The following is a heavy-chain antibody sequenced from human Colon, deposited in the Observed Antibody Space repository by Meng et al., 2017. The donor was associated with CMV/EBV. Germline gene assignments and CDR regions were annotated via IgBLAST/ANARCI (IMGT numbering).Heavy chain of an antibody. CDR2: VSYDGSNR. V-gene: IGHV3-30*04. D-gene: IGHD3-10*01. J-gene: IGHJ4*02. CDR3: AITTASMVRGVISALDY. CDR1: GFIFTEYA. Sequence: GESLKISCAASGFIFTEYAMTWVRQAPGKGLEWLAVVSYDGSNRYHADSVKGRFTISRDNAKNSLYLQMNSLRAEDTAVYYCAITTASMVRGVISALDYWGQGTLVTVSS.